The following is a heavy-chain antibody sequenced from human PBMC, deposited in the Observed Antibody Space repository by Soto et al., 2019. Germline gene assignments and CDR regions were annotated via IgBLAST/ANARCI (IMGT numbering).Heavy chain of an antibody. CDR3: ARVLYYGAGSYSPYGMDV. J-gene: IGHJ6*02. CDR1: GVSFNNNG. Sequence: QVQLVQSGAEVKKPGSSVKVSCKTSGVSFNNNGIGWVRQAPGHGLEWMGGVSPPFRTSNYARKFQGRISITADASTGKVHMELSSLTSEDTAQYYCARVLYYGAGSYSPYGMDVWGQGTTVTVSS. CDR2: VSPPFRTS. D-gene: IGHD3-10*01. V-gene: IGHV1-69*01.